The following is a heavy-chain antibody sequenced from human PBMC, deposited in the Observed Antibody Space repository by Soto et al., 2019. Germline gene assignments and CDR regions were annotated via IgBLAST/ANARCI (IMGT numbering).Heavy chain of an antibody. Sequence: QVQLVQSGAEVKKPGSSVKVSCKASGGTFSSYAISWVRQAPGQGLEWMGGIIPIFGTVNCAQKFQGRVTITADESTSTAYMELSSLRSEDTAVYYCARHDCISSSCYYYYYYGMDVWGQGTTVTVSS. J-gene: IGHJ6*02. CDR3: ARHDCISSSCYYYYYYGMDV. CDR2: IIPIFGTV. V-gene: IGHV1-69*12. D-gene: IGHD2-2*01. CDR1: GGTFSSYA.